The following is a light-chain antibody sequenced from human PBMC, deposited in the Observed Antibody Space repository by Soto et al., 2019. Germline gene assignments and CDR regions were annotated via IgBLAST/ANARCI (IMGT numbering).Light chain of an antibody. CDR1: QSVSSY. CDR3: QQRSNWQVT. CDR2: DAS. Sequence: EIVFTKSPSTLSLSPRDRATLSCWASQSVSSYLAWYQQKPGQPPRLLIYDASNRATGIPARFSGSGSGTDFTLTISSLEPEDFAVYYCQQRSNWQVTFGQGTRLEIK. J-gene: IGKJ5*01. V-gene: IGKV3-11*01.